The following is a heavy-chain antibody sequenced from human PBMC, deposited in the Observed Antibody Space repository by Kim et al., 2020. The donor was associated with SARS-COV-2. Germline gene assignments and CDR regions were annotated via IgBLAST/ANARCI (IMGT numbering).Heavy chain of an antibody. CDR1: GFTFSSYS. V-gene: IGHV3-21*01. D-gene: IGHD4-17*01. CDR3: VRALGFYGDYGGY. J-gene: IGHJ4*02. CDR2: ISSSSSYI. Sequence: GGSLRLSCAASGFTFSSYSMNWVRQAPGKGLEWVSSISSSSSYIYYADSVKGRFTISRDNAKNSLYLQMNSLRAEDTAVYYCVRALGFYGDYGGYWGQGTLVTVSS.